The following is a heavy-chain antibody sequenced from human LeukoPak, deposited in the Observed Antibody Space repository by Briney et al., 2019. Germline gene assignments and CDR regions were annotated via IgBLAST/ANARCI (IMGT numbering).Heavy chain of an antibody. D-gene: IGHD3-22*01. J-gene: IGHJ3*02. CDR3: AREGTYYYDSSGYYDAFDI. V-gene: IGHV3-7*01. CDR2: IKQDGSEK. Sequence: PGGSLRLSCAASGFTFSSYWMSWVRQAPGKGLEWVANIKQDGSEKYYVDSVKGRFTISRDNAKNSLYLQMNSLRAEDTAVYYCAREGTYYYDSSGYYDAFDIWGQGTMVTVSS. CDR1: GFTFSSYW.